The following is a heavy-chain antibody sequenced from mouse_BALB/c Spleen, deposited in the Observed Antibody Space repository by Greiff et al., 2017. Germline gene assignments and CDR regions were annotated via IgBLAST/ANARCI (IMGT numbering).Heavy chain of an antibody. Sequence: EVQGVESGGGLVKPGGSLKLSCAASGFTFSSYAMSWVRQTPEKRLEWVASISSGGSTYYPDSVKGRFTISRDNARNILYLQMSSLRSEDTAMYYCARKGVGYYFDYWGQGTTLTVSS. V-gene: IGHV5-6-5*01. D-gene: IGHD1-3*01. CDR2: ISSGGST. CDR1: GFTFSSYA. J-gene: IGHJ2*01. CDR3: ARKGVGYYFDY.